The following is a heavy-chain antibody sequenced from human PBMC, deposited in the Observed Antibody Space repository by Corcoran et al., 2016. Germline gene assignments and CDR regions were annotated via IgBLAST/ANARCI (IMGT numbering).Heavy chain of an antibody. V-gene: IGHV1-46*04. Sequence: QVQLVQSEAEVKKPGASVKVSCQASGYSFSGHNMQWVRQAPGQGLEWMGIINPRDGIATYAQKLQDRVTMTRDTSTSTVYVELSSLKFEDTALYDCARDSGSWSVDYWGQGTLVTVSS. CDR1: GYSFSGHN. D-gene: IGHD5-12*01. J-gene: IGHJ4*02. CDR3: ARDSGSWSVDY. CDR2: INPRDGIA.